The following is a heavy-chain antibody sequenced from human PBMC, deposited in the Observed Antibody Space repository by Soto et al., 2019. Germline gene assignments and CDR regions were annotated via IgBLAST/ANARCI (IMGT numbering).Heavy chain of an antibody. V-gene: IGHV3-64*01. CDR1: GFTFGSYP. CDR3: WREGMSRPRWVFDY. CDR2: ISTNGDST. J-gene: IGHJ4*02. Sequence: EVQLVESGGGLVQPGGSLRLSCAASGFTFGSYPMHWVRQAPGKGLEYVSAISTNGDSTFYANSVKGRFTISRDNSKNTLYLQMGSLRAEDMGVYYCWREGMSRPRWVFDYWGQGTLVTASS. D-gene: IGHD6-13*01.